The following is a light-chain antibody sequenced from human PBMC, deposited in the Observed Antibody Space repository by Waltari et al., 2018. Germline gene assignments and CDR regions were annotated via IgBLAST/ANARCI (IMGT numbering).Light chain of an antibody. Sequence: DIQMTQSPSTLSASLGDRVTITCRASQGISSWLAWYQHKPGKAPKLLIHDASSLESGVPSRFSGSGSGTEFTLTISSLQPDDFATYYCQQYNSYSRPTFGGGTKVEIK. CDR3: QQYNSYSRPT. V-gene: IGKV1-5*01. CDR2: DAS. CDR1: QGISSW. J-gene: IGKJ4*01.